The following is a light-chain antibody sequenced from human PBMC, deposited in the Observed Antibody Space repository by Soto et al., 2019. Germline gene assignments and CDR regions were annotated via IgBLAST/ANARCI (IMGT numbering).Light chain of an antibody. Sequence: QSALAQPASVSGSPGPSITISCTGTSSDVGSYNLVSWYQQHPGKAPKLMIYEGSKRPSGVSNRFSGSKSGNTASLTISGLQAEDEADYYCCSYAGRSTPYVFGTGTKVTVL. CDR2: EGS. CDR1: SSDVGSYNL. J-gene: IGLJ1*01. V-gene: IGLV2-23*01. CDR3: CSYAGRSTPYV.